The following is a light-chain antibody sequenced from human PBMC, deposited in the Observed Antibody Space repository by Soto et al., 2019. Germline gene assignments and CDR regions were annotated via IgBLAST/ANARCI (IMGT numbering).Light chain of an antibody. CDR1: QSLLHSNGYNY. Sequence: DIVMTQSPLSLPVTPGEPASISCRSSQSLLHSNGYNYLDWYLQKPGQSQQLLIYWGSNRASGVPDRFSGSGSGTDFTLKINRVEAEDVGVYFCMQVLQSPRTFGQGTKVEIK. J-gene: IGKJ1*01. CDR2: WGS. CDR3: MQVLQSPRT. V-gene: IGKV2-28*01.